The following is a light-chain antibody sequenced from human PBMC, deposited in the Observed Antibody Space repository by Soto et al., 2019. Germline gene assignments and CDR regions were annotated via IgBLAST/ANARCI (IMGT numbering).Light chain of an antibody. J-gene: IGKJ4*01. V-gene: IGKV3-15*01. CDR3: QEHNNWPPLT. Sequence: EIVMTQSPATLSVSPGERATLSCRASQSVNNKLAWYQQKLGQAPRLLIYGASTRATGIPARFSGSGSGTEFTLTISILQFEEIAIYYCQEHNNWPPLTFGGGTKVEIK. CDR1: QSVNNK. CDR2: GAS.